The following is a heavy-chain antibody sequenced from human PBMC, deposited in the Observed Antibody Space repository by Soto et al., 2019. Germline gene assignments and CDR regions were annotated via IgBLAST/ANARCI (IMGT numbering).Heavy chain of an antibody. CDR2: ISGSGGST. D-gene: IGHD2-2*02. CDR1: GFTFSSYA. CDR3: AKAGYCSSTSCYSGYYYYGMDV. V-gene: IGHV3-23*01. J-gene: IGHJ6*02. Sequence: EVQLLESGGGLVQPGGSLRLSCAASGFTFSSYAMSWVRQAPGKGLEWVSAISGSGGSTYYADSVKGRFTISRDNSKNTLYLQRNSRRAEDTAVYYCAKAGYCSSTSCYSGYYYYGMDVWGQGTTVTVSS.